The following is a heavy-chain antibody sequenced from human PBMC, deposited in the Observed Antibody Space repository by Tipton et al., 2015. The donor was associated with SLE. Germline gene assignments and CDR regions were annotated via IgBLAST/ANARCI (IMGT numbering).Heavy chain of an antibody. Sequence: SLRLSCAASGVTFSSYAMSWVRQAPGKGLEWVSSISGSGDNTYYVDSVKGRFTISRDNSKNTLNLQMNSLRDEDTGVYYCAKDLYDGSGHYYAWGQGTLVTVSS. CDR2: ISGSGDNT. CDR3: AKDLYDGSGHYYA. J-gene: IGHJ4*02. D-gene: IGHD3-22*01. V-gene: IGHV3-23*01. CDR1: GVTFSSYA.